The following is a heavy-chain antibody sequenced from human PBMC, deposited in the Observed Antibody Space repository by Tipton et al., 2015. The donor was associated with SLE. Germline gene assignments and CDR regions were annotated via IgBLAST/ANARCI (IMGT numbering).Heavy chain of an antibody. J-gene: IGHJ4*02. V-gene: IGHV4-39*07. CDR2: INHSGST. Sequence: LSLTCTVSGGSISSSSYYWGWIRQPPGKGLEWIGEINHSGSTNYNPSLKSRVTISVDTSKNQFSLKLSSVTAADTAVYYCARGECSSTSCAMGYWGQGTLVTVSS. D-gene: IGHD2-2*01. CDR3: ARGECSSTSCAMGY. CDR1: GGSISSSSYY.